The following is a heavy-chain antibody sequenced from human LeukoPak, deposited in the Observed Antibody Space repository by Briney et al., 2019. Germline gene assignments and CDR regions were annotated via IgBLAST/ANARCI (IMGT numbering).Heavy chain of an antibody. J-gene: IGHJ5*02. V-gene: IGHV4-30-4*08. CDR2: IYYSGST. Sequence: PSETLSLTCTVSGGSISSGDYYWRWIRQPPGKGLEWIGYIYYSGSTYYNPSLKSRVTISVDTSKNQFSLKLSSVTAADTAVYYCARSTSSSPNWFDPWGQGTLVTVSS. D-gene: IGHD6-13*01. CDR3: ARSTSSSPNWFDP. CDR1: GGSISSGDYY.